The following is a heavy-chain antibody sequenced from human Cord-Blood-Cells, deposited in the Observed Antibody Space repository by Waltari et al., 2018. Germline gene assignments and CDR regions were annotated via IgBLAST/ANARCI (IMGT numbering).Heavy chain of an antibody. CDR1: GGTFSSYP. J-gene: IGHJ6*02. V-gene: IGHV1-69*12. CDR2: IIPIFGKA. Sequence: QVQLVQSGAEVKKPGYSVKVSCKASGGTFSSYPISWVRHAPGQGLEWMGGIIPIFGKANYAQKFQGRVTITADESTSTAYMELSSLRSEDTAVYYCASGGGGASSYYYYGMDVWGQGTTVTVSS. CDR3: ASGGGGASSYYYYGMDV. D-gene: IGHD1-26*01.